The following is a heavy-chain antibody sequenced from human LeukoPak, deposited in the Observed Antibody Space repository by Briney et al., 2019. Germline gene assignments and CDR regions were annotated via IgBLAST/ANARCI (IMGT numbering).Heavy chain of an antibody. Sequence: SETLSLTCTVSGGSISSHYWSWIRQPPGKGLEWIGYISHSGSTTYYPSLKSRITIPADTSKSQFSLKLGSVTAADTAVYFCARYSDTYASFDIWGQGTMVTVSS. CDR3: ARYSDTYASFDI. J-gene: IGHJ3*02. V-gene: IGHV4-59*11. CDR1: GGSISSHY. D-gene: IGHD1-26*01. CDR2: ISHSGST.